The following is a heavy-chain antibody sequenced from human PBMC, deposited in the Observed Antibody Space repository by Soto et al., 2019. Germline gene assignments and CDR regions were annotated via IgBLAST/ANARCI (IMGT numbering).Heavy chain of an antibody. CDR3: ARHLQPHYYYYGMDV. CDR1: GYSFTSYW. CDR2: IYPGDSDT. J-gene: IGHJ6*02. V-gene: IGHV5-51*01. D-gene: IGHD6-13*01. Sequence: PGESLKISCKGSGYSFTSYWIGWVRQMPGKGLEWMGIIYPGDSDTRYSPSFQGQVTISADKSISTAYLQWSSLKASDTAMYYCARHLQPHYYYYGMDVWGQGTTVTVSS.